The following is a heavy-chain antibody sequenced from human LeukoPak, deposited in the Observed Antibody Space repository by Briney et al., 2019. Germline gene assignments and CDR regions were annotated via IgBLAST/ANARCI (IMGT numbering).Heavy chain of an antibody. CDR1: GGSISSYY. D-gene: IGHD2-15*01. CDR3: ASSARYCSGGSCYQNFDY. J-gene: IGHJ4*02. V-gene: IGHV4-59*12. CDR2: IYYSGST. Sequence: SETLSLTCTVSGGSISSYYWSWIRQPPGKGLEWLGYIYYSGSTYYNPSLKSRVTISVDTSKNQFSLKLSSVTAADTAVYYCASSARYCSGGSCYQNFDYWGQGTLVTVSS.